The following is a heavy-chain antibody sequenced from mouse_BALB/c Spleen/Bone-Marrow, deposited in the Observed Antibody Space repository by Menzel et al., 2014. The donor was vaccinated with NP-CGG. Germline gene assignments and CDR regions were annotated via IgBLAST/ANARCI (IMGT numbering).Heavy chain of an antibody. CDR2: INPSTGYT. CDR1: GYTFTNYW. D-gene: IGHD1-1*01. CDR3: ARIYYYGRDY. J-gene: IGHJ2*01. Sequence: LVESGAELAKPGASVKMSCKASGYTFTNYWMHWVKQRPGQGLEWIGYINPSTGYTEYNQKLKDKATLTADKSSSTAYMQLSSLTSEDSAVYYCARIYYYGRDYWGQGTTLTVSS. V-gene: IGHV1-7*01.